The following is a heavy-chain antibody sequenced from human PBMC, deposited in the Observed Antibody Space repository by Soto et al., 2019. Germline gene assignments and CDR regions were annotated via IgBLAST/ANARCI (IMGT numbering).Heavy chain of an antibody. CDR3: ARGGYYDNFWKKLNYYGLDV. CDR1: GYTFIRYG. D-gene: IGHD3-16*01. CDR2: ISPYNDYT. V-gene: IGHV1-18*01. J-gene: IGHJ6*02. Sequence: QVQLVQSAAEVKKPGASVKVICKASGYTFIRYGITWVRQAPGQGLEWVGWISPYNDYTEYAQKFHGRVTMTTDTSSRTVTMALRGLRSDDTAVYYCARGGYYDNFWKKLNYYGLDVWGQGTTVTVSS.